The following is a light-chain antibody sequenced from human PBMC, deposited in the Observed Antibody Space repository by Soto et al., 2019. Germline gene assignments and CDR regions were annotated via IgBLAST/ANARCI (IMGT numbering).Light chain of an antibody. CDR1: SSDVGGYNY. CDR2: EVS. J-gene: IGLJ1*01. CDR3: SSYAGSNNV. Sequence: QSALTQPPSASGSPEQSVTISCTGTSSDVGGYNYVSWYQQHPGKAPKLMIYEVSNRPSGVPNRFSGSKSGNTASLTVSGLQAEDEADYYCSSYAGSNNVFGTGTKLTVL. V-gene: IGLV2-8*01.